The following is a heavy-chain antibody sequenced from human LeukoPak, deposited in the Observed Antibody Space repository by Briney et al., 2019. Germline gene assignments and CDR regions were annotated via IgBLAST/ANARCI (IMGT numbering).Heavy chain of an antibody. Sequence: ASVKVSCKASGYTFTSYYMYWVRQAPGQGLEWMGVINPLSGSTTFAQNFQGRVTMTSDTSTSTFYTELSSLRSEDTAVFYCARDLLGVGEIDYWGQGTLVTVSS. CDR1: GYTFTSYY. J-gene: IGHJ4*02. CDR3: ARDLLGVGEIDY. V-gene: IGHV1-46*01. CDR2: INPLSGST. D-gene: IGHD5-24*01.